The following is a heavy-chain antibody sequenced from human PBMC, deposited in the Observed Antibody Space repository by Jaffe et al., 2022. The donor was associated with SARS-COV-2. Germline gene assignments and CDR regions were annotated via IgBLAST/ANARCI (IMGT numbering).Heavy chain of an antibody. Sequence: QVQLQESGPGLVKPSQTLSLTCTVSGDSISSGSYYWTWIRQPAGKGLEWIGRIYTSGGTNYNPSLKSRVIISVDSSKNQFSLKLRSVTAADTAVYYCARDLGDYGVDWFDPWGQGTLVTVSS. CDR3: ARDLGDYGVDWFDP. CDR2: IYTSGGT. D-gene: IGHD4-17*01. J-gene: IGHJ5*02. CDR1: GDSISSGSYY. V-gene: IGHV4-61*02.